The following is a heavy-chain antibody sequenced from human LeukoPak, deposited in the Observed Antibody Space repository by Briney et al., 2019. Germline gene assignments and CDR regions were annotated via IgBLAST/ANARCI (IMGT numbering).Heavy chain of an antibody. CDR1: GGSISSGDYN. V-gene: IGHV4-31*03. Sequence: SETLSLTCTVSGGSISSGDYNWSWIRQHPGKGLEWIGYIYYSGSTYYNPSLKSRVTISVDTSKNQLSLKLSSVTAADTAVYYCARALDYGMDVWGQGTTVTVSS. J-gene: IGHJ6*02. CDR2: IYYSGST. CDR3: ARALDYGMDV.